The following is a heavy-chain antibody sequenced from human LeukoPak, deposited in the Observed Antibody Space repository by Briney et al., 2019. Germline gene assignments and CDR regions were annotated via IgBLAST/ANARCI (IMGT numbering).Heavy chain of an antibody. CDR3: ASLRKRGGAFDI. CDR1: GGSVSDYY. Sequence: SETLSLTCTISGGSVSDYYWSWIRQSPGKGLEWIGYIYYTGSTTYNPSLKSRVTISADTSKNQFSLKLSSVTAADTAVYYCASLRKRGGAFDIWGQGTMVTVSS. CDR2: IYYTGST. J-gene: IGHJ3*02. V-gene: IGHV4-59*02.